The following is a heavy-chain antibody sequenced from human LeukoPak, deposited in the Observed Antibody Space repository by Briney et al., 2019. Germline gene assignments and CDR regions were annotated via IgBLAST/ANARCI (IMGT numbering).Heavy chain of an antibody. CDR2: ISAYNGNT. CDR1: GYTFTSYG. J-gene: IGHJ4*02. Sequence: ASVKVSCKASGYTFTSYGISWVRQAPGQGLEWMGWISAYNGNTNYAQKLQGRVTMTTDTSTSTAYMELRSLRSDDTAVYYCARGAYYYDSSGCLPGALFDYWGQGTLVTVSS. CDR3: ARGAYYYDSSGCLPGALFDY. V-gene: IGHV1-18*01. D-gene: IGHD3-22*01.